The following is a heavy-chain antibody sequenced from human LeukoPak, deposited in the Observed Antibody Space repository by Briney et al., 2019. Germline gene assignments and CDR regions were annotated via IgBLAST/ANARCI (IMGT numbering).Heavy chain of an antibody. CDR3: AKAPLSYGDYLPQYFDY. CDR1: GFTFSSYA. D-gene: IGHD4-17*01. CDR2: ISGSGGST. J-gene: IGHJ4*02. Sequence: PGGSLRLSCAASGFTFSSYAMSWVRQAPGKGLEWVSAISGSGGSTYYADSVKGRFTISRDNSKNTLYLQMNSLRAEDTAVYYCAKAPLSYGDYLPQYFDYWGQGTLVTVSS. V-gene: IGHV3-23*01.